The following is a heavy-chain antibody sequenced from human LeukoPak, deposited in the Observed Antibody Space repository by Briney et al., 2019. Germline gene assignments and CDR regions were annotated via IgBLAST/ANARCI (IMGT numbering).Heavy chain of an antibody. J-gene: IGHJ4*02. Sequence: ASVKVSCKASGYTFTSYGISWVRQAPGQGLEWMGWISAYNGNTNYAQKLQGRVTMTTDTSTSTAYMELMSLRSDDTAVYYCARGRITIFGVVTSTGDYWGQGTLVTVSS. CDR1: GYTFTSYG. D-gene: IGHD3-3*01. CDR2: ISAYNGNT. CDR3: ARGRITIFGVVTSTGDY. V-gene: IGHV1-18*01.